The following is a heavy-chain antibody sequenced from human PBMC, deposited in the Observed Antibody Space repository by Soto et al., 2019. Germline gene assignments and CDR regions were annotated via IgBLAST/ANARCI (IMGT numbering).Heavy chain of an antibody. Sequence: GGSLRLSCAASGFTFSSYEMNWVRQAPGKGLEWVSYISSSGSTIYYADSVKGRFTISRDNAKNSLYLQMNSLRAEDTAVYYCAREGCSGGSCYPPGDWFDPWGQGTLVTVSS. CDR2: ISSSGSTI. CDR1: GFTFSSYE. CDR3: AREGCSGGSCYPPGDWFDP. D-gene: IGHD2-15*01. V-gene: IGHV3-48*03. J-gene: IGHJ5*02.